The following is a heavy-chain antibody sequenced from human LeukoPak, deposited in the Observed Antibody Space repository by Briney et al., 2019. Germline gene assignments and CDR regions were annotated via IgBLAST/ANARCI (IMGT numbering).Heavy chain of an antibody. V-gene: IGHV4-59*08. J-gene: IGHJ6*02. Sequence: KPSETLSLTCSVYGGSFIDYSWSWIRQPPGKGLEWIGYIYYSGSTNYNPSLKSRVTISVDTSKNQFSLKLSSVTAADTAVYYCARRVAGGYYYYYGMDVWGQGTTVTVSS. CDR2: IYYSGST. CDR3: ARRVAGGYYYYYGMDV. D-gene: IGHD1-26*01. CDR1: GGSFIDYS.